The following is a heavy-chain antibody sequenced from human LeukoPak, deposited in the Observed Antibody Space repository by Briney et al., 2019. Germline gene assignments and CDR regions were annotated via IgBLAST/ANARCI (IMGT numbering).Heavy chain of an antibody. Sequence: SSETLSLTCAVYGGSFSGYYWSWIRQPPGKGLEWVSAISGSGGSTYYADSVKGRFTISRDNSKNTLYLQMNSLRAEDTAVYYCARDRGYYYDSSDIDYWGQGTLVTVSS. J-gene: IGHJ4*02. CDR2: ISGSGGST. CDR1: GGSFSGYY. V-gene: IGHV3-23*01. D-gene: IGHD3-22*01. CDR3: ARDRGYYYDSSDIDY.